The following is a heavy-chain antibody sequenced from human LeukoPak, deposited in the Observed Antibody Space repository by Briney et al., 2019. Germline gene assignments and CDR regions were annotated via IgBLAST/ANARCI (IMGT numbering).Heavy chain of an antibody. V-gene: IGHV4-31*03. CDR3: ARDDGMYDYVWGRCRCFHY. CDR2: IYSSGTT. D-gene: IGHD3-16*02. CDR1: GGSVRSGDYY. Sequence: PSETLSLTCTVSGGSVRSGDYYWSWIRQVPGKGLKGIGYIYSSGTTYYNPPLKSRATISAGPSENQVSLRLNSVTAADTAVYYCARDDGMYDYVWGRCRCFHYWGQGRLVTVSS. J-gene: IGHJ4*02.